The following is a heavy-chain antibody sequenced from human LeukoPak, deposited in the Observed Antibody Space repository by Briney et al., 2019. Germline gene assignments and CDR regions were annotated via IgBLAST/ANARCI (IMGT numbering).Heavy chain of an antibody. CDR2: IYYSGST. V-gene: IGHV4-39*01. D-gene: IGHD6-19*01. J-gene: IGHJ2*01. Sequence: SETLSLTCTVSGGSISSSSYYWGWIRQPPGKGLEWIGSIYYSGSTYYNPSLKSRVTISVDTSKNQFSLKLSSVTAADTAVYYCARSHWIAVAGPPGYWYFDLWGRGTLVTVSS. CDR1: GGSISSSSYY. CDR3: ARSHWIAVAGPPGYWYFDL.